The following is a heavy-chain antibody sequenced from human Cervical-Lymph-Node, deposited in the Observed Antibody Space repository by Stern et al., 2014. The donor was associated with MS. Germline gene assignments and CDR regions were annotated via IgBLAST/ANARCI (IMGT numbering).Heavy chain of an antibody. CDR1: GLTFSNYG. Sequence: VQLVESGGGVVQPGRSLRLSCAASGLTFSNYGMHWVRQAPGKGLERAAVVSNDGNNKYYADSVKGRFTISRDNSKNTLFVQMNSLRPEYTAVYYCATSPRGGYDSQIDYWGQGTLVTVSS. D-gene: IGHD5-12*01. CDR3: ATSPRGGYDSQIDY. J-gene: IGHJ4*02. CDR2: VSNDGNNK. V-gene: IGHV3-30*03.